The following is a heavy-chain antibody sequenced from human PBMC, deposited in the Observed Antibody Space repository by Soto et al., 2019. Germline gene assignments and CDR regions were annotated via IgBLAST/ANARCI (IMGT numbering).Heavy chain of an antibody. CDR1: GFKISSSS. CDR3: SRYYYDGSGDDGMDV. Sequence: EVQLVESGGGLVQPGGSLRLSCAAFGFKISSSSMNWVRRAPGRGLERVAYISDSGSNTLYADSVKGRFTASRDTAKNDLYLQMSGLRDEDRAVYYLSRYYYDGSGDDGMDVWGQGTTDTVSS. CDR2: ISDSGSNT. J-gene: IGHJ6*02. V-gene: IGHV3-48*02. D-gene: IGHD3-22*01.